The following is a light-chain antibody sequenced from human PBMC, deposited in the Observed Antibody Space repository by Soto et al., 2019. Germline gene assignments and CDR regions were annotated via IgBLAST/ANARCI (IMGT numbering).Light chain of an antibody. J-gene: IGKJ3*01. Sequence: IQLTPSPSSLSASVGDRVTITCRASQGISSHLAWYQQKPGKAPKLLIYAASTLQTGVPSRFSGGGSGTDFTLSISSLQPDDSATYYCQQLKSSPFTFGPGTKVDIK. CDR2: AAS. CDR1: QGISSH. V-gene: IGKV1-9*01. CDR3: QQLKSSPFT.